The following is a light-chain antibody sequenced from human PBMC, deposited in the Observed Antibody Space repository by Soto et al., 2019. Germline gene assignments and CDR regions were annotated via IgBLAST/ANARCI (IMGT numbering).Light chain of an antibody. CDR2: EGS. CDR3: CSYAGSHTVV. CDR1: SSDVGSYNL. J-gene: IGLJ2*01. V-gene: IGLV2-23*01. Sequence: QSVLTQPASVSGSPGQSITISCTGTSSDVGSYNLVSWYQQHPGKAPKLMIYEGSKRPSGVSNRFSGSKSGNTASLTISGLQAEDEADYYCCSYAGSHTVVFGGGTKLTFL.